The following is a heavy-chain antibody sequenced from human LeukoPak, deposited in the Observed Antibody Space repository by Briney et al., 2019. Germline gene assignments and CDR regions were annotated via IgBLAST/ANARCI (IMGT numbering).Heavy chain of an antibody. V-gene: IGHV3-7*03. Sequence: GGSLRLSCAASGFTFSGYWMSWVRQPPGKGLEWVANINQDGSDTKYADSVKGRFTISRDNAKNSLFLQMNSLRAEDTAVYYCAKGMVVRGVPFDYWGQGTLVTVSS. D-gene: IGHD3-10*01. CDR3: AKGMVVRGVPFDY. J-gene: IGHJ4*02. CDR1: GFTFSGYW. CDR2: INQDGSDT.